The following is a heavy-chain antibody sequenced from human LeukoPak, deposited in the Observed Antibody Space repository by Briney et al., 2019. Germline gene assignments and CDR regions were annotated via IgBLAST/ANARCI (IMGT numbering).Heavy chain of an antibody. D-gene: IGHD4-23*01. V-gene: IGHV3-30*18. Sequence: PGGSLRLSCAASGFTFSSYGMHWVRQAPGKGLEWVAVISYDGSNKYYADSVKGRFTISRDNSKNTLYLQMNSLRAEDTAVYYCAKTQMTTVVNFDYWGQGTLVTVSS. CDR3: AKTQMTTVVNFDY. CDR2: ISYDGSNK. CDR1: GFTFSSYG. J-gene: IGHJ4*02.